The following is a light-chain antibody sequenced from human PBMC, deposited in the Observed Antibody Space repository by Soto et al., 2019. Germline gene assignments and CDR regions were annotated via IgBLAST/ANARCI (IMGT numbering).Light chain of an antibody. CDR3: QQFGSSLIA. CDR2: AAS. CDR1: QSLTGN. J-gene: IGKJ5*01. V-gene: IGKV3-20*01. Sequence: EIVLTQSPATLSLSPWGRATLSCRASQSLTGNLAWYQQKPGQAPRLLIYAASSRATGIPDRFSGSGSGTDFTLTISRLEPEDCAVYYCQQFGSSLIAFGQGTRLEIK.